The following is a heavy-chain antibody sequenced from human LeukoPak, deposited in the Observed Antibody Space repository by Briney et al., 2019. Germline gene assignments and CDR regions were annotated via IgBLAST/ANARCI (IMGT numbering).Heavy chain of an antibody. CDR1: GFTFDDYA. J-gene: IGHJ4*02. Sequence: GRSLRLSCAASGFTFDDYAMHWVRQAPGKGLEWVSGISWNSDSIGYADSVKGRFTISRDNAKNSLYLQMNSLRAEDTAVYYCARVAAAGTWGYYFDYWGQGTLVTVSS. D-gene: IGHD6-13*01. CDR2: ISWNSDSI. CDR3: ARVAAAGTWGYYFDY. V-gene: IGHV3-9*01.